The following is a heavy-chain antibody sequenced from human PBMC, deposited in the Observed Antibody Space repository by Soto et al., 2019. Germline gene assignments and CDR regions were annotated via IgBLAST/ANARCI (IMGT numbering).Heavy chain of an antibody. D-gene: IGHD2-2*01. Sequence: QVQLQESGPGLVKPSETLSLTCTVSGGSISSGPYSWGWIRQPPGEGLEWIGTFHYSENTYYNPSLQSRVTISVDTSNNKFSLKVTSVTVADTAMYYCARLGGFCSSTSCYGFYGMDVWGQGTTVIVSS. J-gene: IGHJ6*02. CDR2: FHYSENT. V-gene: IGHV4-39*01. CDR1: GGSISSGPYS. CDR3: ARLGGFCSSTSCYGFYGMDV.